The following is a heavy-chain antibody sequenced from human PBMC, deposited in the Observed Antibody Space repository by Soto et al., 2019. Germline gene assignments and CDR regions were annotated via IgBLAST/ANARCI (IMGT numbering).Heavy chain of an antibody. CDR2: IRSKAYGGTT. V-gene: IGHV3-49*03. CDR3: AKQVRDGTSSPYIFDF. CDR1: GFTFGDYA. Sequence: PGGSLRLSCTASGFTFGDYAMSWFRQAPGKGLEWVGFIRSKAYGGTTEYAASVKGRFTISRDDSKSIAYLQMNSLKTEDTAVYYCAKQVRDGTSSPYIFDFWGQGSLVTVSS. D-gene: IGHD6-6*01. J-gene: IGHJ4*02.